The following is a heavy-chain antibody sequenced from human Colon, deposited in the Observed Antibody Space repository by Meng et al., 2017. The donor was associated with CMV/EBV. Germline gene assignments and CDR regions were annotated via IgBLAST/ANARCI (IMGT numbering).Heavy chain of an antibody. D-gene: IGHD4-17*01. CDR2: RGSSVDITT. Sequence: SGFTFSTYDLSWVRQAPGKGLEWVETRGSSVDITTRYADSVRGRFTISRDNSKNTVYLQMNSLRAEDTAVYYCAANSGDYMRALPYWGQGTLVTVSS. CDR1: GFTFSTYD. V-gene: IGHV3-23*01. CDR3: AANSGDYMRALPY. J-gene: IGHJ4*02.